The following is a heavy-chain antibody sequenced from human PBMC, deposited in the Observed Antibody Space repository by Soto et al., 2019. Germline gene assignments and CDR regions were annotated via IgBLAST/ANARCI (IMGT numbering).Heavy chain of an antibody. Sequence: GPSVTVSCTASGYTFTSYGISWVRQAPGQGLEWMGWISAYNGNTNYAQKLQGRVTMTTDTSTSTAYMELRSLRSDDTAVYYCATGLSPSGVDRDWFDPWGQGTLVTVSS. D-gene: IGHD2-8*01. V-gene: IGHV1-18*01. CDR1: GYTFTSYG. J-gene: IGHJ5*02. CDR3: ATGLSPSGVDRDWFDP. CDR2: ISAYNGNT.